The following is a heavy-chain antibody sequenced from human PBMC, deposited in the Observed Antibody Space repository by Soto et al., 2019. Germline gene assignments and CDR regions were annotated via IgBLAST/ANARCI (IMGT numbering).Heavy chain of an antibody. D-gene: IGHD3-10*01. Sequence: TGGTLRLSCAASGFTFSSYSMNWVRQAPGKGLEWVSSISSSSSYIYYADSVKGRFTISRDNAKNSLYLQMNSLRAEDTAVYYCARETRPVLLRPWGQGTLVTVSS. CDR1: GFTFSSYS. CDR2: ISSSSSYI. V-gene: IGHV3-21*01. CDR3: ARETRPVLLRP. J-gene: IGHJ5*02.